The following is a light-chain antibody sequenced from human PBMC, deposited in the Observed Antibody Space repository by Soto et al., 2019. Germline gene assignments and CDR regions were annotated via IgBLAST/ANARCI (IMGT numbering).Light chain of an antibody. Sequence: QSVLTQPPSVSGAPGQSVTISCTGSSSNIGARYDVHWYQQLPGTAPKLLIYGNSNRPSGVPDRFSGSKSGTSASQAITGLQAGDEAGCCCQSYVTSLSGRGVFGGGTKLTVL. V-gene: IGLV1-40*01. CDR2: GNS. CDR1: SSNIGARYD. J-gene: IGLJ2*01. CDR3: QSYVTSLSGRGV.